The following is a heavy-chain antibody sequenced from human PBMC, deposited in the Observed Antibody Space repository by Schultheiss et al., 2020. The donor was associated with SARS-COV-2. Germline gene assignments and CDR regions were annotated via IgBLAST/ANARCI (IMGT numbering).Heavy chain of an antibody. Sequence: GGSLRLSCAASGFTFSSYGMHWVRQAPGKGLEWVTVISYDGSNKYYADSVKGRFTISRDNAKNSLYLQMNNLRVEDTAIYYCARARAEQHLPFSWGPIPHPTTWFDPWGQGTLVTVSS. CDR1: GFTFSSYG. CDR2: ISYDGSNK. CDR3: ARARAEQHLPFSWGPIPHPTTWFDP. D-gene: IGHD6-13*01. J-gene: IGHJ5*02. V-gene: IGHV3-30*12.